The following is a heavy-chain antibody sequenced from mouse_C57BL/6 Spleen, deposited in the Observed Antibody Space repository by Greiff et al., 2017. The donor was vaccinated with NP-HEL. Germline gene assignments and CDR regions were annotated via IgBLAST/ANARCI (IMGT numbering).Heavy chain of an antibody. CDR1: GFTFSSYA. J-gene: IGHJ4*01. D-gene: IGHD2-1*01. CDR3: AREGYGNYGAMDY. V-gene: IGHV5-4*01. Sequence: EVKVEESGGGLVKPGGSLKLSCAASGFTFSSYAMSWVRQTPEKRLEWVATISDGGSYTYYPDNVKGRFTISRDNAKNNLYLQMSHLKSEDTAMYYCAREGYGNYGAMDYWGQGTSVTVSS. CDR2: ISDGGSYT.